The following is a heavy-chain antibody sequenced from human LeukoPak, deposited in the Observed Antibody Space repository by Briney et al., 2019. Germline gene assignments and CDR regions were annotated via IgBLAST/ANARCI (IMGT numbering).Heavy chain of an antibody. CDR2: TWYDGSNK. CDR1: GFTFSSYS. D-gene: IGHD5-12*01. J-gene: IGHJ4*02. CDR3: ARGGYSGYDPQDD. Sequence: AGSLRLSCAASGFTFSSYSMYWARQAPGKGLEWVAFTWYDGSNKYYADSVKGRFTISRHNSKNTLDLQMTILMAETTPVYFCARGGYSGYDPQDDWGQGTLVTVSS. V-gene: IGHV3-33*01.